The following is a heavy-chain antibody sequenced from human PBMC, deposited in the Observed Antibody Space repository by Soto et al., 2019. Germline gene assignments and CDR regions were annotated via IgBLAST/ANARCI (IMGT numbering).Heavy chain of an antibody. CDR3: ARIREKWLVPFDY. J-gene: IGHJ4*02. CDR1: GGSISSSTYY. CDR2: IYYSGST. D-gene: IGHD6-19*01. Sequence: QLQLQESGPGLVKPSESLSLICTVSGGSISSSTYYWGWIRQTPRKGLEWIGSIYYSGSTYYNPSLKSRVTISIDTSKNQFSLKLSSVTAADTALYYCARIREKWLVPFDYWGQGTLVTVSS. V-gene: IGHV4-39*01.